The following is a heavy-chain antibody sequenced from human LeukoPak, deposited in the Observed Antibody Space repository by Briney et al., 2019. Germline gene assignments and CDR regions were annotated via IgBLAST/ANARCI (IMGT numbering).Heavy chain of an antibody. CDR2: INPNSGGT. V-gene: IGHV1-2*02. CDR3: ARNPSDCSSTSRYWSPRLGYFDY. CDR1: GYTFTGYY. Sequence: ASVKVSCKASGYTFTGYYMHWVRQAPGQGLEWMGWINPNSGGTNYAQKFQGRVTMTRDTSISTAYMELSRLRSDDTAVYYCARNPSDCSSTSRYWSPRLGYFDYWGQGTLVTVSS. D-gene: IGHD2-2*01. J-gene: IGHJ4*02.